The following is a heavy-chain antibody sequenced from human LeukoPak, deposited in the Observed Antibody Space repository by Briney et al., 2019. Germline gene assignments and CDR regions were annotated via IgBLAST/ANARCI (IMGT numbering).Heavy chain of an antibody. J-gene: IGHJ4*02. CDR3: ARSRLDYGDYVPGY. V-gene: IGHV3-33*01. D-gene: IGHD4-17*01. CDR2: IWYDGSNK. CDR1: GFTFSSYG. Sequence: PGGSLRLSCAASGFTFSSYGMHWVRRAPGKGLEWVAVIWYDGSNKYHADSVKGRFTISRDNSKNTLYLQMNSLRAEDTAVYYCARSRLDYGDYVPGYWGQGTLVTVSS.